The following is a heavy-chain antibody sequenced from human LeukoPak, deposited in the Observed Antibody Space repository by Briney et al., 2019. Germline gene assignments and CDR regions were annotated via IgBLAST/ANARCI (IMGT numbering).Heavy chain of an antibody. Sequence: ASVKVSCKVSGYTLTELSMHWARQAPGKGLEWMGGFDPEDGETIYAQKFQGRVTMTEDTSTDTAYMELSSLRSEDTAVYYCATAVDTAPYYYYYYGMDVWGQGTTVTVSS. J-gene: IGHJ6*02. D-gene: IGHD5-18*01. CDR3: ATAVDTAPYYYYYYGMDV. CDR1: GYTLTELS. V-gene: IGHV1-24*01. CDR2: FDPEDGET.